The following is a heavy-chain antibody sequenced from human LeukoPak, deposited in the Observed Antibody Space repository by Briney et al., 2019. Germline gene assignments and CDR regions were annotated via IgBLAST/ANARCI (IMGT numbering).Heavy chain of an antibody. V-gene: IGHV4-31*03. CDR3: ARDPIAYCGADCYSD. CDR2: IYYTGST. D-gene: IGHD2-21*02. CDR1: GASIISGGYY. J-gene: IGHJ4*02. Sequence: PSQTLSLTCTVSGASIISGGYYWSWIRQHPGKGLEWIGYIYYTGSTYYNPSLKNRLTISIDTSKSQFPLKLTSVTAADTAVYYCARDPIAYCGADCYSDWGQGTLVTVSS.